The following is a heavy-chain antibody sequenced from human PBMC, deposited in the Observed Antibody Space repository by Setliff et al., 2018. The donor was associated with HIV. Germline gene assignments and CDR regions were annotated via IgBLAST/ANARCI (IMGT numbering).Heavy chain of an antibody. V-gene: IGHV4-39*02. Sequence: PSETLSLTCSVSGDSMSSGSYFWGWIRQTPGKGLEWIGNIYYTGFAYYNPSLKSRVTISLDTSKTHFYLNLTSVTDADTAVYFCAREGRGDPAVATTRIDYWGQGKLVTGSS. CDR2: IYYTGFA. CDR1: GDSMSSGSYF. D-gene: IGHD1-1*01. J-gene: IGHJ4*02. CDR3: AREGRGDPAVATTRIDY.